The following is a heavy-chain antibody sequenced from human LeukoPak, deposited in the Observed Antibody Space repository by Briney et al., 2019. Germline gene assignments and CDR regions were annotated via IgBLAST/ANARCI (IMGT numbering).Heavy chain of an antibody. Sequence: GSLRLSCAASGFTFSSYSMNWVRQAPGKGLEWIGYIYYSGSTNYNPSLKSRVTISVDTSKNQFSLKLSSVTAADTAVYYCARSRYGQTDAFDIWGQGTMVTVSS. V-gene: IGHV4-59*01. CDR3: ARSRYGQTDAFDI. D-gene: IGHD3-9*01. CDR2: IYYSGST. J-gene: IGHJ3*02. CDR1: GFTFSSYS.